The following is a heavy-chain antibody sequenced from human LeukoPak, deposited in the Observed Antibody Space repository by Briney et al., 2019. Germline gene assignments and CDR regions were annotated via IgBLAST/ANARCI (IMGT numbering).Heavy chain of an antibody. J-gene: IGHJ4*02. CDR2: IIPIFGTA. Sequence: SVKVSCKASGGTFSSYTISWVRQAPGQGLEWMGGIIPIFGTANYAQKFQGRVTITTDESTSTAYMELSSLRSEDTAVYYCARGLKGYYDSSGYFYWGQGTLVTVSS. V-gene: IGHV1-69*05. CDR3: ARGLKGYYDSSGYFY. CDR1: GGTFSSYT. D-gene: IGHD3-22*01.